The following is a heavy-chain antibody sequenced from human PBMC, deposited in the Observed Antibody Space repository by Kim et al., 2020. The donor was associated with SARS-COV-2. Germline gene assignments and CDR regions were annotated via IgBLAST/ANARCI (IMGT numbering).Heavy chain of an antibody. V-gene: IGHV3-30*02. J-gene: IGHJ5*02. Sequence: AAAVEGRCTISRDNSKNPLYLQMNSLRAEDTAVYYCAKENGDYRLGWFDPWGQGTLVTVSS. D-gene: IGHD4-17*01. CDR3: AKENGDYRLGWFDP.